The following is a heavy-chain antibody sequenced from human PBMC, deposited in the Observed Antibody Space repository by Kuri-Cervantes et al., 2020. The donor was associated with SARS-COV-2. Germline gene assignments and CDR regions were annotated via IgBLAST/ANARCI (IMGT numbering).Heavy chain of an antibody. CDR3: ARDLRYCSSTSCSQSPYYHYYGMDV. CDR2: INPNSGDT. CDR1: GYTFTGYY. Sequence: ASVKVSCKASGYTFTGYYMHWVRQAPGQGLEWMGWINPNSGDTNYAQKFQGWVTMTRDTSISTAYMELSRLRSDDTAVYYCARDLRYCSSTSCSQSPYYHYYGMDVWGQGTTVTVSS. J-gene: IGHJ6*02. V-gene: IGHV1-2*04. D-gene: IGHD2-2*01.